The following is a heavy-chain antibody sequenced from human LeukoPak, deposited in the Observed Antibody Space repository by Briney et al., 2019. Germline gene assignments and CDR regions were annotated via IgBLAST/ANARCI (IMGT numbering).Heavy chain of an antibody. D-gene: IGHD3-22*01. CDR3: ARSTSFSSGYYPYYFDY. CDR1: GGTFSSYA. V-gene: IGHV1-69*04. J-gene: IGHJ4*02. CDR2: IIPIFGIA. Sequence: ASVKVSCKASGGTFSSYAISWVRQAPGQGLEWMGRIIPIFGIANYAQKFRGRVTITADKSTSTAYMELSSLRSEDTAVYYCARSTSFSSGYYPYYFDYWGQGTLVTVSS.